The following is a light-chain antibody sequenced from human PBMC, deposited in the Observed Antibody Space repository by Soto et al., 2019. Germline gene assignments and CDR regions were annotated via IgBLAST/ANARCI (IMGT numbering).Light chain of an antibody. J-gene: IGLJ2*01. CDR2: STT. CDR1: TGAVTSGYY. V-gene: IGLV7-43*01. Sequence: QAVVTQEPSLTVSPGGSVTLTCASSTGAVTSGYYPNWFQQKPGQPPRALIYSTTYKRSWTPARFSGSLLGGKAALTLSGVQPEDEADYYCLLFYGDAVVFGGGTKLTVL. CDR3: LLFYGDAVV.